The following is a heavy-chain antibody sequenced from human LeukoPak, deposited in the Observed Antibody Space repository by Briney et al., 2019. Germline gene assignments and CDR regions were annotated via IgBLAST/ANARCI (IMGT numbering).Heavy chain of an antibody. CDR3: AREEYSSSSGMYFDY. Sequence: GGSLRLSCAASGFTFDDYGMSWVRQAPGKGLEWVSGINWNGGSTGYADSVKGRFTISRDNAKNPLYLQMNSLRAEDTALYYCAREEYSSSSGMYFDYWGQGTLVTVSS. D-gene: IGHD6-6*01. V-gene: IGHV3-20*04. CDR2: INWNGGST. CDR1: GFTFDDYG. J-gene: IGHJ4*02.